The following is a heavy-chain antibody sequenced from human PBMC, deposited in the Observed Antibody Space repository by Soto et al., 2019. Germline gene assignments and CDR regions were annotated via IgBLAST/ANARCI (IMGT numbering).Heavy chain of an antibody. CDR3: ARDRSYDSSGSYHLGY. D-gene: IGHD3-22*01. CDR1: GGTFSSYA. V-gene: IGHV1-69*01. CDR2: IIPIFGTA. J-gene: IGHJ4*02. Sequence: QVQLVQSGAEVKKPGSSVKVSCKASGGTFSSYAISWVRQAPGQGLEWMGGIIPIFGTANYAQKFQGIVTITADETTSTAYMELSSLRSEDTAVYYCARDRSYDSSGSYHLGYWGQGTLVTVSS.